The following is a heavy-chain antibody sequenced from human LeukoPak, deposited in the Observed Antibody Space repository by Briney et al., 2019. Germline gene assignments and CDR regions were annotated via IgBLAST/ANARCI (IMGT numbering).Heavy chain of an antibody. V-gene: IGHV3-64*01. J-gene: IGHJ6*02. CDR1: GFTFSNYD. CDR2: ISSNGGST. CDR3: ARSPGPTELQTKDDFSGFGDFQLHYGMDV. D-gene: IGHD3-3*01. Sequence: PGRSLRLSCAASGFTFSNYDMHWVRQAPGKGLEYVSAISSNGGSTYYANSVKGRFTISRDNSKNTLYLQMGSLGAEDMAVYYCARSPGPTELQTKDDFSGFGDFQLHYGMDVWGQGTTVTVSS.